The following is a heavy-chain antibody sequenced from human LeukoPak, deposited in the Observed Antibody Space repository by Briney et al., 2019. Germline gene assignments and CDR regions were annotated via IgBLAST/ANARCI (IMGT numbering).Heavy chain of an antibody. J-gene: IGHJ4*02. CDR3: AGVAVADFDY. CDR1: GFTFSSYS. CDR2: ISSSSSYI. Sequence: GGSLRLSCTASGFTFSSYSMSWVRQAPGKGLEWVSSISSSSSYIYYADSVKGRFTISRDNAKNSLYLQMNSLRAEDTAVYYCAGVAVADFDYWGQGTLVTVSS. D-gene: IGHD6-19*01. V-gene: IGHV3-21*01.